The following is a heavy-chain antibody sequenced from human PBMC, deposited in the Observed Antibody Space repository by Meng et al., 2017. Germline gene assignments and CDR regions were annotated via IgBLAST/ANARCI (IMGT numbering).Heavy chain of an antibody. D-gene: IGHD5-18*01. CDR1: GYSISSGGYY. Sequence: SETLSLTCTVSGYSISSGGYYWSWIRQHPGKGLEWIGYIYYSGSTYYNPSLKSLVTISVDTSKNQFSLKLSSVTAADTAVYYCAVGDSYGYEALVHWGQGTLVTVSS. V-gene: IGHV4-31*01. CDR2: IYYSGST. CDR3: AVGDSYGYEALVH. J-gene: IGHJ4*02.